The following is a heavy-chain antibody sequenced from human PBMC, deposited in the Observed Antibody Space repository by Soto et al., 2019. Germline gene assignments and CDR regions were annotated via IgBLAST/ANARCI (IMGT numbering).Heavy chain of an antibody. Sequence: SGPTLVNPTQTLTLTCTFSGFSLTSGAMRVSWVRQPPGRALERLARIDWDDDKFYSSSLRARLTVSKDTSKNQVVLTLASADPLDTATYYCARSPTGDRGVFDYWGPGMLVTVSS. CDR3: ARSPTGDRGVFDY. V-gene: IGHV2-70*04. D-gene: IGHD2-8*02. CDR1: GFSLTSGAMR. J-gene: IGHJ4*02. CDR2: IDWDDDK.